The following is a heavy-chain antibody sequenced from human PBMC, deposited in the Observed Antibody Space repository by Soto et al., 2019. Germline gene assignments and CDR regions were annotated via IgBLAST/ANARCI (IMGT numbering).Heavy chain of an antibody. J-gene: IGHJ6*02. CDR2: ISYDGTNK. D-gene: IGHD4-17*01. Sequence: QVQLVESGGGEVQPGRSLTLSCAASGFTFSTYGMHWVRQTPGKGREWVAVISYDGTNKFYSDSVKGRFTISRDNFKNTLTLQMNSLRADDTAVYSCAKDLQSYGDYDYYCYGMDVWGLGTRVTVSS. CDR1: GFTFSTYG. V-gene: IGHV3-30*18. CDR3: AKDLQSYGDYDYYCYGMDV.